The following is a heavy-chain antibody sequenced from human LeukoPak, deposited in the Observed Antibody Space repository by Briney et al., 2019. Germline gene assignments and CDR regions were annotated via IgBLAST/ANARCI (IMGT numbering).Heavy chain of an antibody. V-gene: IGHV3-33*06. D-gene: IGHD3-3*01. CDR2: IWYDGSNK. Sequence: AGGSLRLSCAASGFTFSSYGMHWVRQAPGKGLEWVAVIWYDGSNKYYADSVEGRFTIPRDNSKNTLYLQMNSLRAEDTAVYYCAKDLSNDFWSGYFDYWGQGTLVTVSS. J-gene: IGHJ4*02. CDR3: AKDLSNDFWSGYFDY. CDR1: GFTFSSYG.